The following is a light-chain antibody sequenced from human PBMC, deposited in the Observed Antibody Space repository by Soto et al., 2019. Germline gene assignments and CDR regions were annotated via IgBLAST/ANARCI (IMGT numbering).Light chain of an antibody. CDR2: DAS. CDR3: QQRRNLPRLT. CDR1: QSVSSY. Sequence: EIVLTQSPATLSLSPGERATLSCRASQSVSSYLAWYQQKPGQAPRLLIYDASNRATGIPARFSGSGSGTDFTLTISSIEHEDFAVYYCQQRRNLPRLTFCGGTKVEIK. J-gene: IGKJ4*01. V-gene: IGKV3-11*01.